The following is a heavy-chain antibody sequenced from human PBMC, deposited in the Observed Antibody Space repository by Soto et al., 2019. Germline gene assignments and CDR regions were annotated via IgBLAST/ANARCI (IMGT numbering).Heavy chain of an antibody. CDR3: ARDPEYYYDSSGYYP. V-gene: IGHV1-69*13. CDR1: GGTFSSYG. J-gene: IGHJ5*02. Sequence: GASVKVSCKASGGTFSSYGISWVRQAPGQGLEWMGGIIPIFGTANYAQKFQGRVTITADESTSTAYMELSSLRSEDTAVYYCARDPEYYYDSSGYYPWGQGTLVTVSS. D-gene: IGHD3-22*01. CDR2: IIPIFGTA.